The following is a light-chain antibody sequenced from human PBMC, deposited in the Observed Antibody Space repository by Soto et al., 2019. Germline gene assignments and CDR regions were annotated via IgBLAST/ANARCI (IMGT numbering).Light chain of an antibody. J-gene: IGLJ1*01. CDR3: QSYASSLSGRGV. V-gene: IGLV1-40*01. Sequence: QSVLTQPPSVSGAPGQRVTIYCPGSSSNIGAGYDVHWYQQLPGTAPKLLIYGNSNRPSGVPDRFSGSKSGTSASLAITGLQAEDEADYYCQSYASSLSGRGVFGTGTKVTVL. CDR1: SSNIGAGYD. CDR2: GNS.